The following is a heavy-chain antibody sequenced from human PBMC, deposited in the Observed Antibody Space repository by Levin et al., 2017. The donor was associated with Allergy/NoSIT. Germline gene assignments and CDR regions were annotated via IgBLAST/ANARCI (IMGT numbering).Heavy chain of an antibody. Sequence: GGSLRLSCAASGFTFSSYGIHWVRQAPGKGLEWVAVISYDASNKYYADSVKGRFTISRDNSKNTLYLQMHSLRAEDTAVYYCAKESGTVTFDYWGQGTLVTVSS. CDR1: GFTFSSYG. CDR2: ISYDASNK. J-gene: IGHJ4*02. CDR3: AKESGTVTFDY. D-gene: IGHD4-17*01. V-gene: IGHV3-30*18.